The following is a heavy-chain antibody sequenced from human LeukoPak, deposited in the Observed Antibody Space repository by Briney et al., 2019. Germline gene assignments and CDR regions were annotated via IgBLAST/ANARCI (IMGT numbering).Heavy chain of an antibody. CDR2: ISYSGST. V-gene: IGHV4-59*01. Sequence: SGTLSLTCSVSGDSMSSYYWSWIRQPPGKGLEWIGYISYSGSTKYNPSLKSRVSISVDTSKNQFSLKLSSVTAADTALYYCARDLGPSRGFDYWGQGTLVTVSS. CDR1: GDSMSSYY. CDR3: ARDLGPSRGFDY. J-gene: IGHJ4*02. D-gene: IGHD1-26*01.